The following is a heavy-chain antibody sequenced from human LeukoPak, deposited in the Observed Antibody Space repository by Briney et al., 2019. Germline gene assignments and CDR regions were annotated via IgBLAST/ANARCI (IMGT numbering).Heavy chain of an antibody. D-gene: IGHD3-22*01. CDR2: IYYSGST. Sequence: SETLSLTCTVSGGSISNTLYYWGWIRQPPGKGLEWIGSIYYSGSTYYNPSLKSRVTISVDTSKNQFSLKLSSVTAADTAVYYCARQGRISMIVVLIEDAFDIWGQGTMVTVSS. CDR3: ARQGRISMIVVLIEDAFDI. J-gene: IGHJ3*02. CDR1: GGSISNTLYY. V-gene: IGHV4-39*01.